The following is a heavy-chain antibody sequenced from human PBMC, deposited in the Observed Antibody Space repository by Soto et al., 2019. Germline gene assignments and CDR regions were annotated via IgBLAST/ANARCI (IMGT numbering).Heavy chain of an antibody. V-gene: IGHV1-3*01. CDR2: INAGNGNT. CDR1: GYTFTIYA. CDR3: ARDGSIMSYFDY. D-gene: IGHD3-16*01. J-gene: IGHJ4*02. Sequence: GASVKVSCKASGYTFTIYAMHWVRQAPGQRLEWMGWINAGNGNTKYSQKFQGRVTITRDTSASTAYMELSSLRSEDTAVDYCARDGSIMSYFDYWGQGTLVTVSS.